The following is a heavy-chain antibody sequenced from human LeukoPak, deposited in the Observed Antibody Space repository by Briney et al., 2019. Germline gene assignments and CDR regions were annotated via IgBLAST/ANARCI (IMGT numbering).Heavy chain of an antibody. CDR3: AKRVSGSGWYGTFDY. J-gene: IGHJ4*02. Sequence: GGSLRLSCAASGFTFSSYAMSWVRQAPGKGLEWVSAISGSGGSTYYADSVKGRFTISRDNSKNTLYLQMNSLRAEDTAVYYCAKRVSGSGWYGTFDYWGRGTLVTVSS. D-gene: IGHD6-19*01. CDR2: ISGSGGST. CDR1: GFTFSSYA. V-gene: IGHV3-23*01.